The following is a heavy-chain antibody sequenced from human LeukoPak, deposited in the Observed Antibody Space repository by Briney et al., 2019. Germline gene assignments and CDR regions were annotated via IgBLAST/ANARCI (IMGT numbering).Heavy chain of an antibody. V-gene: IGHV3-48*01. D-gene: IGHD2-2*01. J-gene: IGHJ4*02. Sequence: PGGSLRLSCAASGFTFSSYSMNWVRQAPGKGLEWVSYISSSSSTIYYADSVKGRFTISRDNAKNSLYLQMNSLRAEDTAVYYCARIPCGGGSTSCRDDYWGQGTLVTVSS. CDR1: GFTFSSYS. CDR2: ISSSSSTI. CDR3: ARIPCGGGSTSCRDDY.